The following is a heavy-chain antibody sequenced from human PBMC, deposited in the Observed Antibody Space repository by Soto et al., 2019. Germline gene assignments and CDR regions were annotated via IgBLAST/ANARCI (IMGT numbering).Heavy chain of an antibody. J-gene: IGHJ6*03. CDR3: ARRARPDFYYMDV. Sequence: EVQLAESGGGLAQPGGSLRLSCAASGFTLSGYAMDCVRQAPGKGLEYVSGISSNGVGTYYANSVQGRVTISRDNSKNTVYLQMGSLRPEDMAVYYCARRARPDFYYMDVWGKGTTVTVSS. D-gene: IGHD6-6*01. CDR2: ISSNGVGT. CDR1: GFTLSGYA. V-gene: IGHV3-64*01.